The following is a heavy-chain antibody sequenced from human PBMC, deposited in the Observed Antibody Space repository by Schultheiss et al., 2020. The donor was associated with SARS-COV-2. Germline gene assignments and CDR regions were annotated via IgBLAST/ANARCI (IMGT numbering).Heavy chain of an antibody. Sequence: SETLSLTCAVYGGSFSGYYWSWIRQPPGKGLEWIGEINHSGSTNYNPSLKSRVTISVDTSKNQFSLKLSSVTAADTAVYYCASQPVTIFGVVMYYFDYWGQGTLVTVSS. D-gene: IGHD3-3*01. J-gene: IGHJ4*02. CDR3: ASQPVTIFGVVMYYFDY. CDR2: INHSGST. V-gene: IGHV4-34*01. CDR1: GGSFSGYY.